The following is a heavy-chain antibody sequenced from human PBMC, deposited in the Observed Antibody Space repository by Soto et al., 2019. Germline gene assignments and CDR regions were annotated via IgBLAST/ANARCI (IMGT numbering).Heavy chain of an antibody. Sequence: QLQLQESGPGLVKPSETLSLTCTVSGGSISSSSYYWGWIRQPPGKGLECIGSIYYSGSTYYKPSLKSRRPLCVDTSKNQFSPKLSSVTAADTAVYYCARQGITIFGVVIKSRDYYYMEVCGKGTTVTVSS. CDR3: ARQGITIFGVVIKSRDYYYMEV. D-gene: IGHD3-3*01. V-gene: IGHV4-39*01. CDR1: GGSISSSSYY. J-gene: IGHJ6*03. CDR2: IYYSGST.